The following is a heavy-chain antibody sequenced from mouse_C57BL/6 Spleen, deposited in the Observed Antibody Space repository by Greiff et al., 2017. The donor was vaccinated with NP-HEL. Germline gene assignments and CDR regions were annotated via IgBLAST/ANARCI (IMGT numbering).Heavy chain of an antibody. CDR1: GFSLTSYG. D-gene: IGHD1-1*01. J-gene: IGHJ1*03. CDR2: IWSGGST. Sequence: QVQLQQSGPGLVQPSQSLSITCTVSGFSLTSYGVHWVRQSPGKGLEWLGVIWSGGSTDYNAAFISRLSISKDNSKSQVFFKMNSLQADDTAIYYCARSPYYGSSHWYIDVWGTGTTVTVSS. V-gene: IGHV2-2*01. CDR3: ARSPYYGSSHWYIDV.